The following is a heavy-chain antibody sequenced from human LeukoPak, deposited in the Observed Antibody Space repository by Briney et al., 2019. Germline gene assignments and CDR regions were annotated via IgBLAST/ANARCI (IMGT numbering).Heavy chain of an antibody. CDR2: ISSSGSTI. CDR1: GFTFSSYE. V-gene: IGHV3-48*03. CDR3: ARGEPDTPTDY. J-gene: IGHJ4*02. D-gene: IGHD1-26*01. Sequence: PGGSLRLSCAASGFTFSSYEMNWVRQAPGKGLEWVSYISSSGSTIYYADSVKGRFTISRDNAKNSLYLQMNSLRAEDTAFYYCARGEPDTPTDYWGQGTLVTVSS.